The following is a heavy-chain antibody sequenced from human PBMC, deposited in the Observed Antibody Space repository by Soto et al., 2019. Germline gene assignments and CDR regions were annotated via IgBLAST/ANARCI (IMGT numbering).Heavy chain of an antibody. CDR2: INHSGNT. CDR3: ASHKYDGSGYYYYYYGMEV. Sequence: PSETLALTCAVSGGSFSGYYWSWIRQPPGKGLEWIGEINHSGNTNYNPSLKSRVTISVDTSKNQFSLKLSSVTAADTSVYYCASHKYDGSGYYYYYYGMEVWGQGTTVTVS. V-gene: IGHV4-34*01. D-gene: IGHD3-22*01. CDR1: GGSFSGYY. J-gene: IGHJ6*02.